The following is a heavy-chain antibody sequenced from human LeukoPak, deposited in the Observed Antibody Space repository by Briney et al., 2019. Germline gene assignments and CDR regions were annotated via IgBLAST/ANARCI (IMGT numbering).Heavy chain of an antibody. CDR2: IYHSGST. J-gene: IGHJ4*02. CDR3: AGQTSITMIVVVPGH. Sequence: PSETLSLTCTVSGYSISSGYYWGWIRQPPGKGLEWIGSIYHSGSTYYNPSLKSRVTISVDTSKNQFSLKLSSVTAADTAVYYCAGQTSITMIVVVPGHWGQGTLVTVSS. D-gene: IGHD3-22*01. CDR1: GYSISSGYY. V-gene: IGHV4-38-2*02.